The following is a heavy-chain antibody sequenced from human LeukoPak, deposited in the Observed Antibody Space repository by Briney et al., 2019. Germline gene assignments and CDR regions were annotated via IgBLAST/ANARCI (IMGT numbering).Heavy chain of an antibody. J-gene: IGHJ4*02. Sequence: ASVKVSCKASGYIFTGYYMHWVRQAPGQGLEWMGWINPNSGGTNYAQKFQGRVTMTRDTSISTAYMELSRLRSDDTAVYYCAREAGGSGSYYSTFGLDYWGQGTLVTVSS. CDR3: AREAGGSGSYYSTFGLDY. CDR2: INPNSGGT. CDR1: GYIFTGYY. D-gene: IGHD3-10*01. V-gene: IGHV1-2*02.